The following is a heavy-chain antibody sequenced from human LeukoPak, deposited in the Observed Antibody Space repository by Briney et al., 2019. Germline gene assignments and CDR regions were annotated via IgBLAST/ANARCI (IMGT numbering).Heavy chain of an antibody. J-gene: IGHJ4*02. CDR2: INSDGSGT. CDR3: ARRGYSYQSTRLDY. V-gene: IGHV3-74*03. CDR1: GFTFSSYW. Sequence: GGSLRLSCAASGFTFSSYWMHWVRQAPEKGLMWVSRINSDGSGTTYADSVKGRFTISRDNAKNTLYLQMNSLRAEDTAVYYCARRGYSYQSTRLDYWGQGTLVTVSS. D-gene: IGHD5-18*01.